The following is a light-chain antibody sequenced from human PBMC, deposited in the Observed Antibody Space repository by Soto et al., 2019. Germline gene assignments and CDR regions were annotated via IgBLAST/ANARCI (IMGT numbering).Light chain of an antibody. CDR3: CSFASNSPLV. CDR2: EAS. J-gene: IGLJ3*02. V-gene: IGLV2-23*01. Sequence: QSALTQPASLSGSPGQSITISCTGTSSDVGSYNLVSWYQQYPGKDPRLLIYEASKRPSGVSDRFSASKSGVTASLTISGVQAEDEADYYCCSFASNSPLVFGGGTKLTVL. CDR1: SSDVGSYNL.